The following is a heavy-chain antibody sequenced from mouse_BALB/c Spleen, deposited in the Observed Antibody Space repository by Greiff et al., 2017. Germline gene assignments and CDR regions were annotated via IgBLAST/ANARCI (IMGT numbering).Heavy chain of an antibody. CDR2: ISSGGGST. CDR1: GFAFSSYD. CDR3: ARLGSVYAMDY. J-gene: IGHJ4*01. D-gene: IGHD1-1*01. Sequence: EVKVEESGGGLVKPGGSLKLSCAASGFAFSSYDMSWVRQTPEKRLEWVAYISSGGGSTYYPDTVKGRFTISRDNAKNTLYLQMSSLKSEDTAMYYCARLGSVYAMDYWGQGTSVTVSS. V-gene: IGHV5-12-1*01.